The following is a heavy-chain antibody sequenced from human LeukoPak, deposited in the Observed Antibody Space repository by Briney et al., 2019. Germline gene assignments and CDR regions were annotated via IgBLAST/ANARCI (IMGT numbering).Heavy chain of an antibody. J-gene: IGHJ5*02. CDR1: GYTFTGYY. V-gene: IGHV1-2*02. CDR2: INPNSGGT. Sequence: ASVKVSCKASGYTFTGYYMHWVRQAPGQGLEWMGWINPNSGGTNYAQKFQGRVTMTRDTSISTAYMELSRLRSDDTAVYYCARVLVVVPAASPLDPWGQGTLVTVSS. CDR3: ARVLVVVPAASPLDP. D-gene: IGHD2-2*01.